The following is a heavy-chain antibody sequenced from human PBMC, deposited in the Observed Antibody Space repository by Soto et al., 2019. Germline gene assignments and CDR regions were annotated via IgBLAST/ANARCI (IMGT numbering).Heavy chain of an antibody. CDR1: GFTFSSYG. Sequence: GGSLRLSCAASGFTFSSYGMHWVRQAPGKGLEWVAVIWYDGSNKYYADSVKGRFTISRDNSKNTLYLQMNSLRAEDTAVYYCASTNYEVDYYYGMDVWGQGTTVTVSS. CDR2: IWYDGSNK. V-gene: IGHV3-33*01. D-gene: IGHD1-7*01. J-gene: IGHJ6*02. CDR3: ASTNYEVDYYYGMDV.